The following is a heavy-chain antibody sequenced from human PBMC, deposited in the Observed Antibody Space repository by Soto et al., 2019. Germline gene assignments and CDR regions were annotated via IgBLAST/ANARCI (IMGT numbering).Heavy chain of an antibody. V-gene: IGHV1-18*01. CDR2: ISAYNGNT. CDR1: GFTFNSCG. Sequence: APVEVSCKGSGFTFNSCGRRWGGQAPGKRREWMGWISAYNGNTDYAQKLQGRVTMTTDTSTSTAYMELRSLRSDDTAVYYCARGRITIFGVVILDFDYWGHGTLVTVSS. J-gene: IGHJ4*01. CDR3: ARGRITIFGVVILDFDY. D-gene: IGHD3-3*01.